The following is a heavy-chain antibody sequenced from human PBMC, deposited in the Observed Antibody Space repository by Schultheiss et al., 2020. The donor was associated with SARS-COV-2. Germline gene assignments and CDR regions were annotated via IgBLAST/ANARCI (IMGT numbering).Heavy chain of an antibody. V-gene: IGHV3-30*18. CDR2: ISYDGSNK. J-gene: IGHJ4*02. D-gene: IGHD3-3*01. CDR1: GFTFSSFG. Sequence: GGSLRLSCAASGFTFSSFGIHWVRQAPGKGLEWVAVISYDGSNKYYADSVKGRFTISRDNSKNTLYLQMNSLRAEDTAVYYCAKDFDFWSGTDYWGQGTLVTVSS. CDR3: AKDFDFWSGTDY.